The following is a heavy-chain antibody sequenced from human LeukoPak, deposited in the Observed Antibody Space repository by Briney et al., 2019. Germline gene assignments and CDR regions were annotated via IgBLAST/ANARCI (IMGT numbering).Heavy chain of an antibody. CDR3: AKDRYFDWFPDY. CDR1: GFTFSSYG. Sequence: GGSLRLSCAASGFTFSSYGMHWVRQAPSKGLEWVAVISYDGSNKYYADSVKGRFTISRDNSKNTLYLQMNSLRAEDTAVYYCAKDRYFDWFPDYWGQGTLVTVSS. J-gene: IGHJ4*02. CDR2: ISYDGSNK. D-gene: IGHD3-9*01. V-gene: IGHV3-30*18.